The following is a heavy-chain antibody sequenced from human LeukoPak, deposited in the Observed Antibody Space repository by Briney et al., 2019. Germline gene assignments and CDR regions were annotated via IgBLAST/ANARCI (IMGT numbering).Heavy chain of an antibody. V-gene: IGHV3-48*02. CDR1: GFTFSRYR. J-gene: IGHJ4*02. CDR2: ISSGSSTM. Sequence: GGSLRLSCAASGFTFSRYRMNCVRQAPGKGLEWVSYISSGSSTMFYADSVKGRFTISRDNAKNSLYLQMDSLGDEDTGVYYCVRAGSGWYFDSWGQGTLVTVSS. CDR3: VRAGSGWYFDS. D-gene: IGHD6-19*01.